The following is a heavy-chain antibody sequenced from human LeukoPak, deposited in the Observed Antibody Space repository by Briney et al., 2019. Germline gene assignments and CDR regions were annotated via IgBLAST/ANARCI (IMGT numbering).Heavy chain of an antibody. D-gene: IGHD3-10*01. J-gene: IGHJ3*02. CDR3: AREGGTMVRGVIIRNAFDI. CDR1: GGSISSSSYY. V-gene: IGHV4-39*07. CDR2: IYYSGST. Sequence: PSQTLSLTCTVSGGSISSSSYYWGWIRQPPGKGLEWIGSIYYSGSTYYNPSLKSRVTISVDTSKNQFSLKLSSVTAADTAVYYCAREGGTMVRGVIIRNAFDIWGQGTMVTVSS.